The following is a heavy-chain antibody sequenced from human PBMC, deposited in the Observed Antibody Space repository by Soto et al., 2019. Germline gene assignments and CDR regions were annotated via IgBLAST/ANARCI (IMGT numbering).Heavy chain of an antibody. Sequence: QVQLLESGPGLVKPSQTLSLTCSVSGDSISTVDYFWAWVRQPPGQALEYIGYIYKSATTSYNPSFESRVAISLATSKSQFSLNVTSLTAADTAVDFCARGRYCLTGRCFPNWFDSWGQGTLVTVSS. CDR1: GDSISTVDYF. J-gene: IGHJ5*01. CDR3: ARGRYCLTGRCFPNWFDS. V-gene: IGHV4-30-4*01. CDR2: IYKSATT. D-gene: IGHD2-15*01.